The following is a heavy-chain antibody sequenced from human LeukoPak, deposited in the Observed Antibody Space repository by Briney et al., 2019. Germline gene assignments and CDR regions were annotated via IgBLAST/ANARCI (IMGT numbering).Heavy chain of an antibody. CDR2: SSGSGGGT. CDR1: GFTFNTYA. Sequence: GGSLRLSCAASGFTFNTYAMSLVRQAPGKGLEWVSASSGSGGGTYYADSVKGRFTISRDNSKNTLYLQMDSLRAEDTAVYYCAKPGYCSGGSCSWYYYGMDVWGQGTTVTVSS. V-gene: IGHV3-23*01. D-gene: IGHD2-15*01. J-gene: IGHJ6*02. CDR3: AKPGYCSGGSCSWYYYGMDV.